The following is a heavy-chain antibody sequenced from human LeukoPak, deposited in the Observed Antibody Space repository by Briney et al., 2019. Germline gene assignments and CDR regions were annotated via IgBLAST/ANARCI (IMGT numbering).Heavy chain of an antibody. CDR2: ISGSGGST. D-gene: IGHD4-23*01. J-gene: IGHJ3*02. CDR3: AKAVAVKPGHSTSAFDI. V-gene: IGHV3-23*01. CDR1: GFTFSSYA. Sequence: GGSLRLSCAASGFTFSSYAMSWVRQAPGKGLEWVSAISGSGGSTYYTDSVKGQFTISRDNSKNTLYLQMNSLRAEDKAVYYCAKAVAVKPGHSTSAFDIWGQGTTVTVS.